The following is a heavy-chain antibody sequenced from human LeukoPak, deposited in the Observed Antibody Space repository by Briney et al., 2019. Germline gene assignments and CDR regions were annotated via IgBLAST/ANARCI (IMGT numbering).Heavy chain of an antibody. V-gene: IGHV3-9*03. CDR2: VIWKSGSI. Sequence: GGPLRLPCAASGFTFDDYDMQWLPRSTGRGRVGGSRVIWKSGSIVYADCVKARFPISRDNAKNSLYLQINSLRAEDMALYYCAKDIRRGRHIAAFDIWGQGKMVTVSP. J-gene: IGHJ3*02. CDR1: GFTFDDYD. CDR3: AKDIRRGRHIAAFDI. D-gene: IGHD2-21*01.